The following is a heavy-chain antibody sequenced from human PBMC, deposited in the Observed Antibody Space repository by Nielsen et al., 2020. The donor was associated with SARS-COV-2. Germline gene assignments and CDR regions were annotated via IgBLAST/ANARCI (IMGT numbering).Heavy chain of an antibody. D-gene: IGHD4-17*01. J-gene: IGHJ6*02. CDR1: GYSFTSYA. V-gene: IGHV1-3*01. Sequence: ASVKVSCKASGYSFTSYAIHWVRQAPGQRLEWMGWINAGNGHTKYSQWFQGRVTITRDTSASTAYMELSSLRSEDTAVYYCARYGGRDYGDYDGPNQNGMDVWGPGTTVSVSS. CDR2: INAGNGHT. CDR3: ARYGGRDYGDYDGPNQNGMDV.